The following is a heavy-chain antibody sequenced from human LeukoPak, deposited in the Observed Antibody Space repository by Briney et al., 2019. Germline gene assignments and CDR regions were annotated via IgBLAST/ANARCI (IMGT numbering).Heavy chain of an antibody. Sequence: SSETLSLTCTVSGASISSSGYYWGWVRQPPGRGLEWIGSMSYSGTTWYNPSLKSRVTISADTWESHLSLKLTSVTAADTAIYYCANRGIYGYFDHWGQGTLVTVSS. D-gene: IGHD4-17*01. V-gene: IGHV4-39*02. CDR1: GASISSSGYY. CDR3: ANRGIYGYFDH. CDR2: MSYSGTT. J-gene: IGHJ4*02.